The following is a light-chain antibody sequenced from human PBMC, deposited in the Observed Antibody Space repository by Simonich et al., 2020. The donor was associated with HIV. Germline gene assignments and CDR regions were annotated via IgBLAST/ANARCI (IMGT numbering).Light chain of an antibody. J-gene: IGLJ3*02. Sequence: QSALTQPPSVSGSPGQSITISCTGTSSDVGSNYLVSWYQQHPGKAPKLMIFEVIKRPSGVSNRFSGSKSGNTASLTISGLQAEDEADYYCCSHTSSSTWVFGGGTKVTVL. V-gene: IGLV2-14*02. CDR3: CSHTSSSTWV. CDR1: SSDVGSNYL. CDR2: EVI.